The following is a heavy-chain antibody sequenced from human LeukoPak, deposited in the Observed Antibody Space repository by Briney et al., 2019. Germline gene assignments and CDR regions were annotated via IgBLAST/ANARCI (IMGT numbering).Heavy chain of an antibody. CDR2: IYYSGST. Sequence: SETLSLTCTVSGGSISSYYWTWMRQPPGKGLEWIGYIYYSGSTNYNPSLKSRVTISVDTSKNQFSLKLSSVTAADTAVYYCARDQSDYDILTGYENWFDPWGQGTLVTVSS. CDR3: ARDQSDYDILTGYENWFDP. D-gene: IGHD3-9*01. V-gene: IGHV4-59*01. CDR1: GGSISSYY. J-gene: IGHJ5*02.